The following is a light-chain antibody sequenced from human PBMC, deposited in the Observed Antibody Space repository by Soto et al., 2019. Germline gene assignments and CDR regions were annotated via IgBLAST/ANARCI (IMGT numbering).Light chain of an antibody. Sequence: EIVLTQSTATLSLSPGERATLSCRASQSVGSHLAWYQQKPGQAPRLLIYDASNRATGIPARFSGSGSGTDFTLTISRLEPEDCAVYYCQQRINWLTFGGGTKVELK. CDR2: DAS. V-gene: IGKV3-11*01. J-gene: IGKJ4*01. CDR3: QQRINWLT. CDR1: QSVGSH.